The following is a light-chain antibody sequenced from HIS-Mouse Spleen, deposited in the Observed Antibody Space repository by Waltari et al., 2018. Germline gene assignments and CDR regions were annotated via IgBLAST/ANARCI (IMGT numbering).Light chain of an antibody. CDR2: DVS. V-gene: IGLV2-11*01. Sequence: VSGSSGQSVTISCTGTSSDVGGYNYVSWYQQHPGKAPKLMIYDVSKRPSGVPDRFSGSKSGNTASLTISGLQAEDEADYYCCSYAGSWVFGGGTKLTVL. CDR1: SSDVGGYNY. J-gene: IGLJ3*02. CDR3: CSYAGSWV.